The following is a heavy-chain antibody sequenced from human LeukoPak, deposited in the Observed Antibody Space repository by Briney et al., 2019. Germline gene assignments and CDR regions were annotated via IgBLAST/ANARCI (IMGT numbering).Heavy chain of an antibody. CDR2: IYFRGST. D-gene: IGHD6-13*01. Sequence: SETLSLTCTVSGDSISSYYWSWVRQPPGKGLEWIGYIYFRGSTNYNPSLKSRVTISVDTSKNQFSLKLISVTAADTAVYYCARHQYDSSWSPFDYWGQGTLVTVSS. CDR3: ARHQYDSSWSPFDY. V-gene: IGHV4-59*08. J-gene: IGHJ4*02. CDR1: GDSISSYY.